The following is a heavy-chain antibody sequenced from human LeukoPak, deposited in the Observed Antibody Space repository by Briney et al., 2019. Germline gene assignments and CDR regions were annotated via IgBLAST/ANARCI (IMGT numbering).Heavy chain of an antibody. V-gene: IGHV1-46*01. Sequence: ASVKVSCKASGYPFTSYYMYWVRQAPGQGLEWMGIVDPSGGSTSYAQKFQGRVSMTRDTSTRTAYMELSSLRSEDTAVYYCARGGRTYGDHKNNWLDLWGQGALVTVSS. D-gene: IGHD4-17*01. J-gene: IGHJ5*02. CDR2: VDPSGGST. CDR1: GYPFTSYY. CDR3: ARGGRTYGDHKNNWLDL.